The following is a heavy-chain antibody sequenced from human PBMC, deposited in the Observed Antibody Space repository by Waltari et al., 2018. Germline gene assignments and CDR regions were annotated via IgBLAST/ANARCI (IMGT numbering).Heavy chain of an antibody. V-gene: IGHV4-38-2*01. Sequence: QVQLQESCPGLVKPSETLSLTCDVSGYSINSGYYWGWIRQSPGKGLEWIATIYHAGDTFYNPSLKSRVTISMDTSKNQFSLKLNSVTAADTAVYFCSRQVLGYCTSAACRRLESWGQGTLVTVSS. J-gene: IGHJ4*02. CDR2: IYHAGDT. D-gene: IGHD2-2*03. CDR3: SRQVLGYCTSAACRRLES. CDR1: GYSINSGYY.